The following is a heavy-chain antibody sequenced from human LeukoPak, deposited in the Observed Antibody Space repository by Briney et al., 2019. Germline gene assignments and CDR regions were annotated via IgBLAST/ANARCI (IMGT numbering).Heavy chain of an antibody. Sequence: ASVKVSCKASGYTFTGYYMHWMRQAPGQGLEWMGWINPNSGGTNYAQKFQGRVTMTRDTSISTAYMELSRLRSDDTAVYYCAREFVEDIVVVPAAYLFDYWGQGTLVTVSS. CDR3: AREFVEDIVVVPAAYLFDY. J-gene: IGHJ4*02. D-gene: IGHD2-2*01. CDR2: INPNSGGT. V-gene: IGHV1-2*02. CDR1: GYTFTGYY.